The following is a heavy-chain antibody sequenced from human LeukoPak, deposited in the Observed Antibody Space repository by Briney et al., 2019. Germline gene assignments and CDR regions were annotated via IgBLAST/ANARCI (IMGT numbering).Heavy chain of an antibody. Sequence: GGSLRLSCAASGFTLSDHYMDWVRQAPGKGLEWVGRIKAKAHGGTIEYAAPVKGRFTISRDDSKNTLYLQMNSLKTEDTAVYYCTTDGVGVEGATYDNWGQGTLVSVSS. CDR3: TTDGVGVEGATYDN. V-gene: IGHV3-15*01. CDR2: IKAKAHGGTI. J-gene: IGHJ4*02. CDR1: GFTLSDHY. D-gene: IGHD1-26*01.